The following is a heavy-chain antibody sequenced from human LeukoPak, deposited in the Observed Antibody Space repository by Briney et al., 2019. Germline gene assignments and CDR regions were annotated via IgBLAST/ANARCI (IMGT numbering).Heavy chain of an antibody. CDR1: GGSISGYY. D-gene: IGHD3-16*01. Sequence: SETLSLTCSVSGGSISGYYWTWVRQPPGKGLEWIGQIRYSGRADYNPSLKSRITMSVDTSRNQISLKLSSVTAADTAIYYCVRFGVNYDMDVWGQGTTVTVFS. V-gene: IGHV4-59*01. J-gene: IGHJ6*02. CDR3: VRFGVNYDMDV. CDR2: IRYSGRA.